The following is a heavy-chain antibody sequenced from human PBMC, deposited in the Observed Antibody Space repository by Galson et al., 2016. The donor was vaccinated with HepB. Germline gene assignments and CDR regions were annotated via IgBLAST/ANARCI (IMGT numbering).Heavy chain of an antibody. Sequence: SLRLSCAASGFTFKKYGFNWVRLTPGTGLERLSYIESYSKIIRYTDSVSGRFTVSRDNAQNSVHLQLSGLSVEDTAIYYCARHGPNYNYDFWGQGTLVTVFS. V-gene: IGHV3-48*04. CDR2: IESYSKII. CDR3: ARHGPNYNYDF. J-gene: IGHJ4*02. D-gene: IGHD5-24*01. CDR1: GFTFKKYG.